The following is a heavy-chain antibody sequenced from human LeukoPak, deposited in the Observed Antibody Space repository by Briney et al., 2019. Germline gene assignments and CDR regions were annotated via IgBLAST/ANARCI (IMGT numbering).Heavy chain of an antibody. Sequence: PSETLSLTCTVSGGSISSYYWSWIRQPPGKGLEWIGYIYYSGTTNYNPSLRSRVTIAVDTSKNQFSLKLSSVTAADTAVYYCARGVYIAAAQYGYWGQGTLVTVSS. V-gene: IGHV4-59*01. CDR2: IYYSGTT. CDR1: GGSISSYY. J-gene: IGHJ4*02. D-gene: IGHD6-13*01. CDR3: ARGVYIAAAQYGY.